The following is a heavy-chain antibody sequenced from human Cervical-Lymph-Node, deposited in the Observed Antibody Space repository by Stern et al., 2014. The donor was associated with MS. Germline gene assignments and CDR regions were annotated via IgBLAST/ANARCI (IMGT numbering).Heavy chain of an antibody. CDR1: GYTFTSYY. D-gene: IGHD3-22*01. J-gene: IGHJ4*02. CDR3: ARTYYDSSGYQGENYFDY. V-gene: IGHV1-46*01. CDR2: INPSGGST. Sequence: QVQLVQSGAEVKKPGASVKVSCKASGYTFTSYYMHWVRQAPGQGLEWIGIINPSGGSTSYAQKFQGRVTMTRDTSTSTVYMELSSLRSEDTAVYYCARTYYDSSGYQGENYFDYWGQGTLVTVSS.